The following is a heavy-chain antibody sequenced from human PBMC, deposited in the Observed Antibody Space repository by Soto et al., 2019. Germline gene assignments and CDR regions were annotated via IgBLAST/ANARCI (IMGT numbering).Heavy chain of an antibody. Sequence: SETLSLTCTVSGGSISSGDYYWSWIRQPPGKGLEWIGYIYYSGSTYYNPSLKSRVTISVDTSKNQFSLRLSSVTAADTAVYYCARSAGPSAAFDIWGQGTMVTVSS. J-gene: IGHJ3*02. CDR2: IYYSGST. CDR3: ARSAGPSAAFDI. V-gene: IGHV4-30-4*01. CDR1: GGSISSGDYY.